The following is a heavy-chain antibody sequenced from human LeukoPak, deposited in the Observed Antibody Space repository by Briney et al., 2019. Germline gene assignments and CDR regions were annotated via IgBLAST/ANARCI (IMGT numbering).Heavy chain of an antibody. CDR3: ASKRSGYYSGFFDY. CDR2: VNHSGST. V-gene: IGHV4-34*01. J-gene: IGHJ4*02. CDR1: GGSFSSYY. D-gene: IGHD3-22*01. Sequence: SETLSLTCAVYGGSFSSYYWSWIRQPPGKGLEWIGEVNHSGSTNYNPSLKSRVTISVDTSKNQFSLKLSSLAAADTAVYYCASKRSGYYSGFFDYWGQGTLVTVSS.